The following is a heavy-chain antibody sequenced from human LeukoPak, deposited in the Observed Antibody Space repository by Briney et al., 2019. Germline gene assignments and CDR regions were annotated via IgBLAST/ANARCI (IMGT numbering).Heavy chain of an antibody. CDR2: ISYDGSSK. V-gene: IGHV3-30*18. Sequence: GGSLRLSCAASGFTFSSYGMHWVRQAPGKGLEWVAGISYDGSSKYYVDSVKGRFTISRDNSKNTLYLQMNSLRAEDTAEYYCAKDEGSGWYQHWGQGTLVPVSS. CDR3: AKDEGSGWYQH. J-gene: IGHJ4*02. CDR1: GFTFSSYG. D-gene: IGHD6-19*01.